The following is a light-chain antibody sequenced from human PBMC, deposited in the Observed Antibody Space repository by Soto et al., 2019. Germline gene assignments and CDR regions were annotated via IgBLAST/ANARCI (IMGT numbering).Light chain of an antibody. J-gene: IGKJ2*03. CDR3: QQYNDYQYS. Sequence: DIQMTQSPSTLSASVGDRVTITCRASQSITTWLAWYQQKPGKAPKLLIYKATNLQSGVPSRFSGSGSGTEFSLPISSLQPDDFATYYCQQYNDYQYSFGQGTKLEIK. V-gene: IGKV1-5*03. CDR2: KAT. CDR1: QSITTW.